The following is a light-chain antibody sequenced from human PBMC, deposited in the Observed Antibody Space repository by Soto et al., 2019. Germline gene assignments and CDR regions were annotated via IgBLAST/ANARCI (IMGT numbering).Light chain of an antibody. J-gene: IGKJ1*01. V-gene: IGKV3-15*01. Sequence: EIVLTQSPATLSLSPGERATLSCRASQSVSSYSAWYQQKPGQAPRLLIHGASTRATGIPARFRGSGSGTEFTLTISSLQSEDFAVYYCQQYNNWPRTFCQGTKVDI. CDR1: QSVSSY. CDR2: GAS. CDR3: QQYNNWPRT.